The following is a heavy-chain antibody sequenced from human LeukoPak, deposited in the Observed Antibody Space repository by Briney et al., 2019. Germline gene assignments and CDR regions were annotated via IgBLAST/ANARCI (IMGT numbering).Heavy chain of an antibody. CDR2: IYYSGST. CDR3: AKAGTYCSTTSCPRGLYYYYGMDV. D-gene: IGHD2-2*01. J-gene: IGHJ6*02. V-gene: IGHV4-59*01. CDR1: GGSISSYY. Sequence: SETLSLTCTVSGGSISSYYLSWVRQPPGKGLEWIGYIYYSGSTKYNPSLKSRVTISVATSKTQFSLKLSPVTAADTAVYYCAKAGTYCSTTSCPRGLYYYYGMDVWGQGTTVTVSS.